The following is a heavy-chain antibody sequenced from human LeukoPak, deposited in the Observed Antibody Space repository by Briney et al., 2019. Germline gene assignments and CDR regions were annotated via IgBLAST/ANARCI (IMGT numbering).Heavy chain of an antibody. D-gene: IGHD7-27*01. J-gene: IGHJ4*02. V-gene: IGHV3-64*01. Sequence: GGSLRLSCAASGFTFSSYAMHWVRQAPGKGLEHVSAISSSGGSTYYANSVKGRFTISRDNSKNMLYLQMNSLRAEDTAVYYCARASTGARSPSGYWGQGTLVTVSS. CDR1: GFTFSSYA. CDR2: ISSSGGST. CDR3: ARASTGARSPSGY.